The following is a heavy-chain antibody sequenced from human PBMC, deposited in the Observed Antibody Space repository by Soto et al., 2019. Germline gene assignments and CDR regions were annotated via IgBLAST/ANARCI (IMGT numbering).Heavy chain of an antibody. V-gene: IGHV3-30*03. Sequence: QGQLVESGGGVGQPWRSLRLSCAASGFSFSSYGMEWVRLAPVKGLEWVAATTYDGGIKHYVDTVKGLFTISRDNSKNTLYLQMNSLRVEDTATYYCAGALENPYFYYCLNVWGQGTTVTVYS. J-gene: IGHJ6*01. CDR2: TTYDGGIK. CDR1: GFSFSSYG. D-gene: IGHD1-1*01. CDR3: AGALENPYFYYCLNV.